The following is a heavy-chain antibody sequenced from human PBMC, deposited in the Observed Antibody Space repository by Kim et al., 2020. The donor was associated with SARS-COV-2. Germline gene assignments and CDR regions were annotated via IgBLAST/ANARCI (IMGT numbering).Heavy chain of an antibody. Sequence: GVSLRLSCAASGFTFSSYGMHWVRQAPGKGLEWVAVIWYDGSNKYYADSVKGRFTISRDNSKNTLYLQMNSLRAEDTAVYYCARDEAPGIAAAGLFDPWGQGTLVTVSS. CDR2: IWYDGSNK. V-gene: IGHV3-33*01. D-gene: IGHD6-13*01. CDR1: GFTFSSYG. CDR3: ARDEAPGIAAAGLFDP. J-gene: IGHJ5*02.